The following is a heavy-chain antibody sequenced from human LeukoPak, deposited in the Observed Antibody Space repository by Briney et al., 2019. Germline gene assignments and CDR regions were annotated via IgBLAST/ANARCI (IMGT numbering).Heavy chain of an antibody. CDR3: ARVTGYIVEDYFDY. CDR2: IYYSGST. D-gene: IGHD3-22*01. CDR1: GGSISSSSYY. J-gene: IGHJ4*02. V-gene: IGHV4-61*01. Sequence: SETLSLTCTVSGGSISSSSYYWSWIRQPPGKGLEWIGYIYYSGSTNYNPSLKSRVTISVDTSKNQFSLRLSSVTAADTAVYYCARVTGYIVEDYFDYWGQGTLVTVSS.